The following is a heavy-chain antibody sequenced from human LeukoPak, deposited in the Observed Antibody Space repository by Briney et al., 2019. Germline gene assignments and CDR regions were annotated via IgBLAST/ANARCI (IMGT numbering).Heavy chain of an antibody. D-gene: IGHD6-19*01. V-gene: IGHV4-39*07. CDR3: ARGRRAGRDY. Sequence: SETLSLTCTVSGGSISSSTYYWGWIRQPPGKGLEWIGNIYYGGSTYYNPSLKSRVTISVDTSKNQFSLKLSSVTAADTAVYYCARGRRAGRDYWGQGTLVTVSS. CDR2: IYYGGST. CDR1: GGSISSSTYY. J-gene: IGHJ4*02.